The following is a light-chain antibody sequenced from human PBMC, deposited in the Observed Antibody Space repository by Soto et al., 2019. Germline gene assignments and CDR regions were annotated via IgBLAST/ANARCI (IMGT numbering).Light chain of an antibody. CDR3: CSYAGSYTSWV. CDR2: DVT. Sequence: QSALTQPRSVSGSPGQSVTISCTGTTSDVGGYNSVSWYQQHPGKAPKLMIYDVTKRPSGVPDRFSGSKSGDTASLTISGLQAEDEADYYCCSYAGSYTSWVFGGGTQLTVL. J-gene: IGLJ3*02. V-gene: IGLV2-11*01. CDR1: TSDVGGYNS.